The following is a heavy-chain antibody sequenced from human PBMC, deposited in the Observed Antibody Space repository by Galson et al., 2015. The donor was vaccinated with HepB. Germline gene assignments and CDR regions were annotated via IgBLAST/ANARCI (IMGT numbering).Heavy chain of an antibody. CDR1: GYTFTGYY. V-gene: IGHV1-2*06. J-gene: IGHJ4*02. CDR3: ARDGDSSSFHY. Sequence: SVKVSCKASGYTFTGYYIHWVRQAPGQGLELMGRINPNSGGTNYAQKFQGRVTMTRDTSISTAYMELSRLRSDDTAVYYCARDGDSSSFHYWGQGTLVTVSS. D-gene: IGHD6-6*01. CDR2: INPNSGGT.